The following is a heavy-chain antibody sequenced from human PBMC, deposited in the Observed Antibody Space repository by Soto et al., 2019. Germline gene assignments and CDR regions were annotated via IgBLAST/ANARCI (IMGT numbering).Heavy chain of an antibody. Sequence: GGSLRLSCAASGFTFSSYGMHWVRQAPGKGLEWVAVISYDGSKKYYADSVKGRFTISRDNSKNTLYLQMNSLRAEDTALYYCARVIAAAGPPGYYYGMDVWGQGTTVTVSS. CDR2: ISYDGSKK. D-gene: IGHD6-13*01. V-gene: IGHV3-30*03. CDR3: ARVIAAAGPPGYYYGMDV. J-gene: IGHJ6*02. CDR1: GFTFSSYG.